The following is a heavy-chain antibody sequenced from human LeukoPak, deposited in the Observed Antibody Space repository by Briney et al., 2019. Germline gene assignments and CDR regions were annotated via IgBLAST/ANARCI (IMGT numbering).Heavy chain of an antibody. D-gene: IGHD2-15*01. CDR3: ARARGRLLLIDY. V-gene: IGHV4-4*07. J-gene: IGHJ4*02. Sequence: SEALSLTCTVSGGSFNNYYWNWIRQPAGKGLEWIGRIYSSGSTDYNPSLKSRVTMSVDTSKNQFSLNLTSVTAADSAVYYCARARGRLLLIDYWGQGTLVTVSS. CDR1: GGSFNNYY. CDR2: IYSSGST.